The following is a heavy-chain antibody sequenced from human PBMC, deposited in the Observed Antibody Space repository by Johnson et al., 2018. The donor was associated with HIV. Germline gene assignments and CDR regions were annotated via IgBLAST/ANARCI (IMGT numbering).Heavy chain of an antibody. V-gene: IGHV3-74*01. CDR3: ARDQGSNDYGDYSGRSDAFDI. D-gene: IGHD4-17*01. J-gene: IGHJ3*02. CDR1: GFTFSSYW. CDR2: INSDGSST. Sequence: VQLVESGGGRAKPGGSLRLSCAASGFTFSSYWMHWVRQAPGKGLVWVSRINSDGSSTSYADSVKGRFTISRDTSKNTLYLQMNSLRAEDTAVYDCARDQGSNDYGDYSGRSDAFDIWGQGTMVTVSS.